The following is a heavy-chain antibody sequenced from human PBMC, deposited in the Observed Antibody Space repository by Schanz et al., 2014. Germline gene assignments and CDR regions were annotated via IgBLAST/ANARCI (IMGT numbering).Heavy chain of an antibody. CDR2: LSASGGHT. D-gene: IGHD3-16*01. CDR3: AKGVGGGLLLGSTFDN. J-gene: IGHJ3*02. CDR1: GFTFTGYV. Sequence: DVQLVDSGGALVRPGGSLRLSCAASGFTFTGYVMTWVRQAPGKGLEWVSGLSASGGHTYYADSVKGRFTISRDNSKNTVYLEMNNVRVDDTAVYDCAKGVGGGLLLGSTFDNWGQGTMVTVTS. V-gene: IGHV3-23*04.